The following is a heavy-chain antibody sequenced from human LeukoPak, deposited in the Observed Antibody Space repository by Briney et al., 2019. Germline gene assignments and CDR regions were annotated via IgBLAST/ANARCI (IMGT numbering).Heavy chain of an antibody. CDR1: GFTVSSNY. V-gene: IGHV3-66*02. Sequence: TGGSLRLSCAASGFTVSSNYMSWARQAPGKGLEWVSVIYSGGSTYYADSVKGRFTISRDNSKNTLYLQMNSLRAEDTAVYYCARDPGGRGWFDPWGQGTLVTVSS. CDR2: IYSGGST. D-gene: IGHD1-1*01. J-gene: IGHJ5*02. CDR3: ARDPGGRGWFDP.